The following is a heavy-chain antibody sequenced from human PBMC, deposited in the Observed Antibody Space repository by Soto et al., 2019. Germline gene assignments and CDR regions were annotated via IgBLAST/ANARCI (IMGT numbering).Heavy chain of an antibody. D-gene: IGHD3-3*01. V-gene: IGHV3-48*01. CDR1: GCHFSGYG. CDR2: IRSSSSTI. J-gene: IGHJ4*02. Sequence: GGSLRVSCAASGCHFSGYGRHWIRKAPGKGLEWVSYIRSSSSTIYYADSVKGRFTISRDNAKNSLYLQMNSLRAEDTAVYYCARAGFLEWLLSFDYWGQGTLVTVSS. CDR3: ARAGFLEWLLSFDY.